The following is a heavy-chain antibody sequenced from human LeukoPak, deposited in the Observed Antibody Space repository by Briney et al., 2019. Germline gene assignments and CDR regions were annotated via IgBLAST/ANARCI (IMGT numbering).Heavy chain of an antibody. J-gene: IGHJ4*02. CDR2: IYPGDSET. D-gene: IGHD3-9*01. CDR1: GYSFSSYW. V-gene: IGHV5-51*01. CDR3: ARVRNTQAARYYFDD. Sequence: GESLKISCKGSGYSFSSYWIGWVRQMPGKGLEWMAIIYPGDSETTYSPSFHGQVTISADKSSSTAYLQWSSLKASDTAMYYCARVRNTQAARYYFDDWGQGTLVTVSS.